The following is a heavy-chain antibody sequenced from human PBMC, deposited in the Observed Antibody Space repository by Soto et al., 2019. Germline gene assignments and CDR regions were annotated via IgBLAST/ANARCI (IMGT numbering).Heavy chain of an antibody. CDR3: ARPDFGDYWYFDL. J-gene: IGHJ2*01. CDR1: GGPFSSHT. D-gene: IGHD4-17*01. Sequence: QDQLVQSGAEVKKPGSSVKISCKAFGGPFSSHTFSWVRQAPGQGLEWMGRIIPALGTTTYAQKCQGRVTITADESVTTVYMELNSLRTEDAAVYYCARPDFGDYWYFDLWGRGTLVTVSS. CDR2: IIPALGTT. V-gene: IGHV1-69*08.